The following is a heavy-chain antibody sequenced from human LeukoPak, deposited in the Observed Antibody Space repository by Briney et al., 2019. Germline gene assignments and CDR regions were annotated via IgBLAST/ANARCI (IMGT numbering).Heavy chain of an antibody. CDR2: ISGYNGNT. CDR3: ARGPKWELLNYYYYMDV. J-gene: IGHJ6*03. Sequence: GVSVKVSCKASGYTFTSYGISWVRQAPGQGLEWMGWISGYNGNTNYAQKLQGRVTMTTDTSTSTAYMELRSLRSDDTAVYYCARGPKWELLNYYYYMDVWGKGTTVTVSS. D-gene: IGHD1-26*01. V-gene: IGHV1-18*01. CDR1: GYTFTSYG.